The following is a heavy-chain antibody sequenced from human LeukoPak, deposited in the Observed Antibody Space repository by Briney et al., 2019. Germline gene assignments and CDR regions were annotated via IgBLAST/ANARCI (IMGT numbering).Heavy chain of an antibody. CDR3: AREAYGDYGGFDY. D-gene: IGHD4-17*01. V-gene: IGHV4-30-4*01. CDR1: GGSISSGDYY. CDR2: IYYSGST. J-gene: IGHJ4*02. Sequence: PSETLSLTCTVSGGSISSGDYYWSWICQPPGKGLGWIGYIYYSGSTYYNPSLKSRVTISVDTSKNQFSLKLSSVTAADTAAYYCAREAYGDYGGFDYWGQGTLVTVSS.